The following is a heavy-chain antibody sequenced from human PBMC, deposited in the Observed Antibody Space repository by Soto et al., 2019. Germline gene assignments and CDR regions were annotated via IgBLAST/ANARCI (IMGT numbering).Heavy chain of an antibody. CDR1: GFTFSSYW. CDR3: TIPGRTTFDY. V-gene: IGHV3-7*01. CDR2: IKEDGSEI. J-gene: IGHJ4*02. D-gene: IGHD2-2*02. Sequence: GGSLRLSCAASGFTFSSYWMSWVRQARGKGPERVANIKEDGSEIHYVDSVKGRFTISRDNAKNSLYLQMNSLRVEDTAVYYCTIPGRTTFDYWGQGILVTVSS.